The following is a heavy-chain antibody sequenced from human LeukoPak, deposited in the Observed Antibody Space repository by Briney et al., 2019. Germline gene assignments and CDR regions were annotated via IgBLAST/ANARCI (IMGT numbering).Heavy chain of an antibody. V-gene: IGHV4-30-4*01. D-gene: IGHD3-22*01. CDR2: IYYSGST. CDR1: GVSISSGDYY. CDR3: ARAKSSGLNWFDP. Sequence: SQTLSLTCTVSGVSISSGDYYWSWIRQPPGKGLEWIGYIYYSGSTYYNPSLKSRVTISVDTSKNQFSLKLSSVTAADTAVYYCARAKSSGLNWFDPWGQGTLVTVSS. J-gene: IGHJ5*02.